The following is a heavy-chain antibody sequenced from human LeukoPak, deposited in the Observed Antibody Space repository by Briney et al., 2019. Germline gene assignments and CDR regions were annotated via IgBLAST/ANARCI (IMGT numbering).Heavy chain of an antibody. CDR3: GGCAAYGSGSPWFDP. CDR2: IYYSGST. J-gene: IGHJ5*02. Sequence: PSETLSLTCTVSGGSISSYYWSWIRQPPGKGLEWIGYIYYSGSTNYNPSLKSRVTISVDTSKNQSSLQLSYVTAPDTAWEYFGGCAAYGSGSPWFDPWGEGTLVTVS. CDR1: GGSISSYY. V-gene: IGHV4-59*12. D-gene: IGHD3-10*01.